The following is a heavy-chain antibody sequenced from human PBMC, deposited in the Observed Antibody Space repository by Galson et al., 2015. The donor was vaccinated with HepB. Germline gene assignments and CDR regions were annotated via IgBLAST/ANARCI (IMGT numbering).Heavy chain of an antibody. Sequence: SVKVSCKASGGTFSSYAISWVRQAPGQGLEWMGGIIPIFGTANYAQKFQGRVTITADESTSTAYMELSSLRSEDTAVYYCARSGGYSYGCFDYWGQGTLVTVSS. CDR3: ARSGGYSYGCFDY. CDR1: GGTFSSYA. CDR2: IIPIFGTA. V-gene: IGHV1-69*13. D-gene: IGHD5-18*01. J-gene: IGHJ4*02.